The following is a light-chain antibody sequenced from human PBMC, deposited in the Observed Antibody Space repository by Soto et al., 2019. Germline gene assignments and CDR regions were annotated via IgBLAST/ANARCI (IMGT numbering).Light chain of an antibody. Sequence: TLLTRSPRTLSFSPGERATLSSRPSQSVTSSYLAWYQQKPGQAPRLLIYGASTRATGIPDRFSGSGSGTDFTLSVSRLEPEDFAVYYCQQFGDSLTFGGGTKVDIK. CDR3: QQFGDSLT. V-gene: IGKV3-20*01. CDR1: QSVTSSY. CDR2: GAS. J-gene: IGKJ4*01.